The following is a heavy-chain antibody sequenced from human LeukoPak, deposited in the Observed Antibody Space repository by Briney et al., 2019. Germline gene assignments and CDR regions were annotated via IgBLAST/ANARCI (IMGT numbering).Heavy chain of an antibody. V-gene: IGHV3-30*02. CDR1: EFTFSSYG. J-gene: IGHJ6*03. D-gene: IGHD3-10*01. CDR2: IRSDGSHK. CDR3: AKAAGLPERVYYGSGSLNPTRGLYYYYYMDV. Sequence: GGSLRLSCAASEFTFSSYGIHWVRQAPGKGLEWVAFIRSDGSHKYYADSVKGRFTISRDNSKNTLYLQMNSLRAEDTAVYYCAKAAGLPERVYYGSGSLNPTRGLYYYYYMDVWGKGTTVTVSS.